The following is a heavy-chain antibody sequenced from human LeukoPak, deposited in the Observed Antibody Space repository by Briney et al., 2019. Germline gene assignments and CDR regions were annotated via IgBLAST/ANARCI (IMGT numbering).Heavy chain of an antibody. V-gene: IGHV1-69*04. CDR1: GGTFSSYA. Sequence: SVKVSYKASGGTFSSYAISWVRQAPGQGLEWVGRIIPILGIANYAQKFQGRVTITADKSTSTAYMELSSLRSEDTAVYYCARGGDGYNPFDYWGQGTLVTVSS. J-gene: IGHJ4*02. CDR3: ARGGDGYNPFDY. D-gene: IGHD5-24*01. CDR2: IIPILGIA.